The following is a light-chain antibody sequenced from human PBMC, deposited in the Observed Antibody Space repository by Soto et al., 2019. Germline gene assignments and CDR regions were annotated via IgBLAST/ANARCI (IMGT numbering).Light chain of an antibody. CDR2: QAS. CDR3: QQYNGYSET. Sequence: DIQKTQSPSTLSASVGDRVTITCRASQSISSWLAWFQQKPGKAPKLLIYQASTLQSGVPSRFSGSGSGTEFTLTISSLQPDDFATYYCQQYNGYSETFGQGTKVDIK. CDR1: QSISSW. V-gene: IGKV1-5*03. J-gene: IGKJ1*01.